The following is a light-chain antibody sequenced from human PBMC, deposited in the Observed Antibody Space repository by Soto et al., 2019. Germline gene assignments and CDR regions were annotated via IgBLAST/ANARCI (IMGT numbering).Light chain of an antibody. Sequence: QSVLTQPASVSGSPGQTITISCTGTNSDVGSYNLVSWYQHHPGEVPKLIIYEATKRPSGVSNRFTASKSGNTASLTISRLQPEDEADYYCCSYAGTITFVVFGGGTQLTVL. CDR2: EAT. V-gene: IGLV2-23*01. J-gene: IGLJ2*01. CDR1: NSDVGSYNL. CDR3: CSYAGTITFVV.